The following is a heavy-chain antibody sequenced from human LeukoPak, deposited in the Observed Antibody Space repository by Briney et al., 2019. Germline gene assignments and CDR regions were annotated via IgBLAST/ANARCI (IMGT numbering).Heavy chain of an antibody. CDR2: IYTSGST. Sequence: SETLSLTCTVSGGSISSYYWSWIRQPAGKGLEWIGRIYTSGSTNYNPSLKSRGTMSVDTSKNPFSLKLSSVTAADTAVYYCARAVGSGSFQTYYYYMDVWGKGTTVTISS. J-gene: IGHJ6*03. CDR1: GGSISSYY. CDR3: ARAVGSGSFQTYYYYMDV. D-gene: IGHD3-10*01. V-gene: IGHV4-4*07.